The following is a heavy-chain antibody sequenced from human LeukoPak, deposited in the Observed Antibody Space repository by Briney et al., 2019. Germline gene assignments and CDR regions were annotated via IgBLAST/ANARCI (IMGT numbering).Heavy chain of an antibody. CDR1: GGTVSSYA. Sequence: PAGSLTLSCAASGGTVSSYAMSWIRQAPRKGLEWVSAISGSGGSTYYADSVKGRFTISRDNSKNTLYLQMNSLRAEDTAVYYCAKGGGSYQRWGQGTLVTVSS. D-gene: IGHD3-10*01. J-gene: IGHJ4*02. CDR3: AKGGGSYQR. V-gene: IGHV3-23*01. CDR2: ISGSGGST.